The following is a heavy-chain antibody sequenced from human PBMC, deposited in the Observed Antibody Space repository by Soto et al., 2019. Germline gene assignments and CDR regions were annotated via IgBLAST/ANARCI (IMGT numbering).Heavy chain of an antibody. Sequence: EVQLVESGGGLVQPGGSLRLSCATSGFILSDCAMNWVRQAPGKGLEWVSYISSSSSVIDYADSVKGRSTVSSDNARNSLYLQMNSLRAEDTAVYYCARDLSWGSNWYYYMDVWGKGTTVTVSS. J-gene: IGHJ6*03. V-gene: IGHV3-48*01. CDR2: ISSSSSVI. D-gene: IGHD7-27*01. CDR1: GFILSDCA. CDR3: ARDLSWGSNWYYYMDV.